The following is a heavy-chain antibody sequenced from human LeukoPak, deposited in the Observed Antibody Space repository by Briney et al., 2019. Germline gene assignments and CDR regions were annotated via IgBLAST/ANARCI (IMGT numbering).Heavy chain of an antibody. Sequence: GGSLRLSCEASGFTFSSYEMNWVRQAPGKGLEWVSYISGSGSPIYYADSVKGRFTISRDNAKNSLYLQMNSLRAGDTAFYYCARAPLTRYWYESSFDHDTFYYYMDVWGKGTTVTVSS. J-gene: IGHJ6*03. V-gene: IGHV3-48*03. CDR1: GFTFSSYE. CDR3: ARAPLTRYWYESSFDHDTFYYYMDV. D-gene: IGHD3-22*01. CDR2: ISGSGSPI.